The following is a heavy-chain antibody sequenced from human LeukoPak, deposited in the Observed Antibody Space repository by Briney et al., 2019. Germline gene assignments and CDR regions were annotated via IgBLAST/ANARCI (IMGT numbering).Heavy chain of an antibody. J-gene: IGHJ4*02. D-gene: IGHD3-22*01. CDR3: AREYDSKGRFDW. CDR2: ISRGSSDI. V-gene: IGHV3-21*01. CDR1: SSIFSSHT. Sequence: GGSLRLSCAAPSSIFSSHTMNWVRQAPGKGLEWVSSISRGSSDIKYADSVRGRFIISRDNAKNLLFLQLNSLRDEDMGFYYCAREYDSKGRFDWWGQGTLVTVSS.